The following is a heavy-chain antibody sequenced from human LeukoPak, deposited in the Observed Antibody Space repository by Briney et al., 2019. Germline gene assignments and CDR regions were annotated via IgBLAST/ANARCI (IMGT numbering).Heavy chain of an antibody. CDR3: VTEPGYCTGGRCYGGWFDP. CDR1: GGSFSGYY. CDR2: INHSGNT. J-gene: IGHJ5*02. D-gene: IGHD2-15*01. V-gene: IGHV4-34*01. Sequence: SETLSLTCAVYGGSFSGYYWSWIRQAPGEGLEWIGEINHSGNTNYNPSLKSRVTISVGTSKNQFSLKLSSVTAADTAVYYCVTEPGYCTGGRCYGGWFDPWGQGTLVTGSS.